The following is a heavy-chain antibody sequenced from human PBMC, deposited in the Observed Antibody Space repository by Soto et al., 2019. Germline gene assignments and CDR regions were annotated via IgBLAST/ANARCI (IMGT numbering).Heavy chain of an antibody. CDR3: ARDVRSHDYGHYYYGMDV. D-gene: IGHD4-17*01. Sequence: QVQLVQSGAEVNKPGASVKVSCKASGYTFTSYGISWVRQAPGQGLEWMGWISIYNGNTNYARKLQGRVTMTTDTFTSTAYMELRSLRSDDTAVYYCARDVRSHDYGHYYYGMDVWGQGTTVTVSS. CDR2: ISIYNGNT. V-gene: IGHV1-18*01. J-gene: IGHJ6*02. CDR1: GYTFTSYG.